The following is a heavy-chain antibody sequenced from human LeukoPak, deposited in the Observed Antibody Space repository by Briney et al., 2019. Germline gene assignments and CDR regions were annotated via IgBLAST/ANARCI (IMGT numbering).Heavy chain of an antibody. CDR3: ARELSSSHLFDY. Sequence: GGSLRLSCAASGFTFSSYAMHWVRQAPGKGLEWVAVISYDGSNKYYADSVKGRFTISRDNSKNTLYLQMNSLRAEDTAVYYCARELSSSHLFDYWGQGTLVTVSS. D-gene: IGHD2-15*01. V-gene: IGHV3-30*04. CDR2: ISYDGSNK. CDR1: GFTFSSYA. J-gene: IGHJ4*02.